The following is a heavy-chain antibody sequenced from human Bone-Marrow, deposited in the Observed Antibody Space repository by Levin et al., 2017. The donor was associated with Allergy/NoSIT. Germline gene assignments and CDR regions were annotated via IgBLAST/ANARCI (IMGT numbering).Heavy chain of an antibody. V-gene: IGHV3-48*02. D-gene: IGHD2-21*01. J-gene: IGHJ5*02. CDR1: GFDFSRYS. CDR2: ISGSGVTI. CDR3: AREAVVENWFDP. Sequence: GGSLRLSCAASGFDFSRYSMNWVRQAPGKGLEWLSFISGSGVTIFYADSVKGRFTISRDNVKESLYLQLDSLEDDDTAVYYCAREAVVENWFDPWGQGTLVTVAS.